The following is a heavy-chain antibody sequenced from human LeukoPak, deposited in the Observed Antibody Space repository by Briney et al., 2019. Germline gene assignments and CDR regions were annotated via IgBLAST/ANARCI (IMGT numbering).Heavy chain of an antibody. CDR1: GYTFPNYD. V-gene: IGHV1-8*02. Sequence: GASVKVSFTTSGYTFPNYDINWMRQASGQGLEWMGWMNPYSGNTGYAQKFQDRVTMTRDTSISTAYMELSSLTSEDTAMYYCARYYNNYFETWGQGTLVTVSS. D-gene: IGHD3-22*01. CDR2: MNPYSGNT. CDR3: ARYYNNYFET. J-gene: IGHJ4*02.